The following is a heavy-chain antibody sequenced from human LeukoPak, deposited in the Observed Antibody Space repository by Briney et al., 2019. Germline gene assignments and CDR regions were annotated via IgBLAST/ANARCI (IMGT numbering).Heavy chain of an antibody. Sequence: SETLSLTCTVSGGSITSYYWSWIRQPPGKGLEWIGYIYYSGSTNYNPSLKSRVTISVDTSKNQFSLKLSSVTAADTAVYYCASSLAAAGIRWFDPWGQGTLVTVSS. CDR1: GGSITSYY. J-gene: IGHJ5*02. CDR2: IYYSGST. D-gene: IGHD6-13*01. V-gene: IGHV4-59*01. CDR3: ASSLAAAGIRWFDP.